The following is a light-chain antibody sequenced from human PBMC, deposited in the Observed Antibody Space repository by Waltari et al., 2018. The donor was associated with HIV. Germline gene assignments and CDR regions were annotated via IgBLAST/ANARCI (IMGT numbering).Light chain of an antibody. CDR1: TSNIGSND. CDR2: RND. V-gene: IGLV1-47*01. CDR3: VAWDDGLRGVV. J-gene: IGLJ2*01. Sequence: SVLTQPPSASGTPGQRVTISCSGGTSNIGSNDVFSYQHLPGTAPKLLIHRNDRRPSGVPDRFSGSTSGNSASLAISGLRSEDEADYYCVAWDDGLRGVVFGGGTRVAVL.